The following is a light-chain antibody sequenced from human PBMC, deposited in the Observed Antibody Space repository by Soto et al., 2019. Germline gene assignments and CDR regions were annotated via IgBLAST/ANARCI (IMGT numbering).Light chain of an antibody. CDR2: GAS. Sequence: EIVLTQSPGTLSLSPGERATLYCRASQSVSSSSLAWYQQKPGQAPRLLIYGASSRATGIPDRFSGSGSGTDVTLTITSLEPEDFAGYYCQQYGTSPYTFGQGTKLEIK. V-gene: IGKV3-20*01. J-gene: IGKJ2*01. CDR1: QSVSSSS. CDR3: QQYGTSPYT.